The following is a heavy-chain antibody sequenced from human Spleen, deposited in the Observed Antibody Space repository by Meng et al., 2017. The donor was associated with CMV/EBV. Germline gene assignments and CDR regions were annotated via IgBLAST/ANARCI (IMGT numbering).Heavy chain of an antibody. CDR3: TRRYSSSSWGGFYYYYGMDV. J-gene: IGHJ6*02. CDR1: GFTFSNAW. CDR2: IRSKAYGGTT. Sequence: GESLKISCAASGFTFSNAWMSWVRQAPGKGLEWGGFIRSKAYGGTTEYAASVKGRFTISRDDSKSIAYLQMNSLKTEDTAVYYCTRRYSSSSWGGFYYYYGMDVWGQGTTVTVSS. V-gene: IGHV3-49*04. D-gene: IGHD6-6*01.